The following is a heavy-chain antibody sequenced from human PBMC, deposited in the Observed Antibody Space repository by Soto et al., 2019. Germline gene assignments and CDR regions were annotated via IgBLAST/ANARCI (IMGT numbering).Heavy chain of an antibody. CDR1: GLTVSSNY. V-gene: IGHV3-53*02. CDR3: ARPYDSTFPSAMDV. D-gene: IGHD3-16*01. Sequence: EVQLVETGGGLIQPGGSLRISCAVSGLTVSSNYMSWVRQAPGKGLEWVSILYRGGSTFYADSVKGRFTISRDNSLNTLYLQMNSLRAEDTAVYYCARPYDSTFPSAMDVWGQGTTVTVSS. CDR2: LYRGGST. J-gene: IGHJ6*02.